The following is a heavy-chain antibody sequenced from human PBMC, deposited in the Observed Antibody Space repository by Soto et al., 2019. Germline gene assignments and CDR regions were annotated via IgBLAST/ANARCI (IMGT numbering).Heavy chain of an antibody. CDR1: GYTFTSYA. V-gene: IGHV1-3*01. Sequence: ASVKVSCKASGYTFTSYAMHWVRQAPGQRLEWMGWINAGNGNTKYSQKFQGRVTITRDTSASTAYMELSSLRSEDTAVYYCAREAAVAAEYFQHWGQGTLVTVSS. CDR2: INAGNGNT. D-gene: IGHD6-19*01. J-gene: IGHJ1*01. CDR3: AREAAVAAEYFQH.